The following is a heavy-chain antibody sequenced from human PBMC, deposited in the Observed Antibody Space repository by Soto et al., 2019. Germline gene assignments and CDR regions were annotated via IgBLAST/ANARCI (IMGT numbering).Heavy chain of an antibody. Sequence: QVQLVQSGAEVKKPGASVKVSCKASGYTFTSYAMHWVRQAPGQRLEWMGWINAGNGNTKYSQKFQGRVTITRDTSASTVYLDLGGLRAEDTAVYYCAGGYGSYFHGFDPWGQGTLVTVSS. CDR2: INAGNGNT. J-gene: IGHJ5*02. V-gene: IGHV1-3*01. CDR3: AGGYGSYFHGFDP. CDR1: GYTFTSYA. D-gene: IGHD1-26*01.